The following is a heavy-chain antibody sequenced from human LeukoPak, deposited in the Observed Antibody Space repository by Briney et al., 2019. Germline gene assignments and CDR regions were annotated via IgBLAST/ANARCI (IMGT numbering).Heavy chain of an antibody. CDR1: GFTFSSYA. J-gene: IGHJ4*02. V-gene: IGHV3-23*01. CDR3: AKDSVLRYFDWLDYIDY. CDR2: ISGSGGST. D-gene: IGHD3-9*01. Sequence: GGSLRLSCAASGFTFSSYAMSWVRQAPGKGLEWVSAISGSGGSTYYADSVKGRFTISRDNSKNTLYLQMNSLRAEDTAVYYCAKDSVLRYFDWLDYIDYWGQGTLVTVSS.